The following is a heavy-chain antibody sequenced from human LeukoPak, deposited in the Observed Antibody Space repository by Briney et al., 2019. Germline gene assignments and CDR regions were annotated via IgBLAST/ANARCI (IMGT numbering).Heavy chain of an antibody. CDR3: AKDLQVLLWFGEDGFDI. CDR1: GFTFSSYG. J-gene: IGHJ3*02. CDR2: IRYDGSNK. Sequence: GGSLRLSCAASGFTFSSYGMHWVRQAPGKGLEWVAFIRYDGSNKNYADSVKGRFTITRDNSKNTLYLQMNSLRAEDTAVYYCAKDLQVLLWFGEDGFDIRGQGTMVTVSS. V-gene: IGHV3-30*02. D-gene: IGHD3-10*01.